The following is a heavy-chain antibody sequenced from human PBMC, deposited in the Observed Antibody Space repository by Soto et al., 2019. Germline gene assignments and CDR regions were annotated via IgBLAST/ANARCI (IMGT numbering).Heavy chain of an antibody. Sequence: QVQLVQSGAEVKKPGSSVKVSCKASGGTFSSYAISWVRQAPGQGLEWMGGIIPIFGTANYAQKFQGRVTITADKSTSTAYMELSSLRSEDTAVYYCARREDYCSGDSCYGLWFDPWGQGTLVTVSS. CDR1: GGTFSSYA. J-gene: IGHJ5*02. V-gene: IGHV1-69*06. CDR2: IIPIFGTA. D-gene: IGHD2-15*01. CDR3: ARREDYCSGDSCYGLWFDP.